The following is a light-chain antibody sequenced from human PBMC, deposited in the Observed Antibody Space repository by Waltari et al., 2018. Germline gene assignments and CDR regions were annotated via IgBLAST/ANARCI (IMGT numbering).Light chain of an antibody. CDR1: QSISSI. CDR3: QQSYSNPLT. CDR2: AAS. V-gene: IGKV1-39*01. J-gene: IGKJ4*01. Sequence: DIQMTQSPSSLSASVGDRVTITCRASQSISSILNWYQQKLGKAPKLLIYAASSLQSGGPSRFSGSGSGTDFTLTISSLQPEDFATYYCQQSYSNPLTFGGGTKVEIK.